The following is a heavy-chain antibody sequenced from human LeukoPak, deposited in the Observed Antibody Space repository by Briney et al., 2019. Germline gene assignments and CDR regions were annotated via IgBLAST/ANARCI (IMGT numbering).Heavy chain of an antibody. V-gene: IGHV4-59*01. CDR3: ARDSGSYPHWFAP. CDR1: GGSISSYY. J-gene: IGHJ5*02. D-gene: IGHD1-26*01. Sequence: SETLSLTCTVSGGSISSYYWNWIRQPPGKGLEWIGYIFYSGITNYNPSLKSRVTISVDTSKKQFSLKLTPVTAADTAVYYCARDSGSYPHWFAPWGQGTLVTVSS. CDR2: IFYSGIT.